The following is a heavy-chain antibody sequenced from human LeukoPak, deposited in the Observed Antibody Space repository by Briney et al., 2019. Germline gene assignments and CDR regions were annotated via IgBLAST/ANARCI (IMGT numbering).Heavy chain of an antibody. CDR2: IYYSGST. Sequence: SETLSLTCTVSGGSISSYYWSWIRQPPGKGLEWIGYIYYSGSTNYNPSLKSRVTISVDTSKNQFSLKLSSVTAADTAVYYCARRTSGSYYGLWGQGTLVTVSS. J-gene: IGHJ4*02. CDR3: ARRTSGSYYGL. V-gene: IGHV4-59*08. CDR1: GGSISSYY. D-gene: IGHD1-26*01.